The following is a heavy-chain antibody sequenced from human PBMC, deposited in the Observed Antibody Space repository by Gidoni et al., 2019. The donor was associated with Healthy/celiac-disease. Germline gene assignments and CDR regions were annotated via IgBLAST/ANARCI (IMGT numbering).Heavy chain of an antibody. V-gene: IGHV3-30*04. J-gene: IGHJ6*02. CDR2: ISYDGSNK. D-gene: IGHD3-16*01. CDR1: GSTFRSYA. Sequence: QVQLVESGGGVVQPGRPLRLSCAASGSTFRSYAMHWVRQAPGKGLEWVAVISYDGSNKYYADSVKGRFTISRDNSKNTLYLQMHSLRAEDTAVYYCARENQGGGAIYYYYGMDVWGQGTTVTVSS. CDR3: ARENQGGGAIYYYYGMDV.